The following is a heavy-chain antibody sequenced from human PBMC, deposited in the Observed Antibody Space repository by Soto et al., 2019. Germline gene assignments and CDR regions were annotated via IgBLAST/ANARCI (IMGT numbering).Heavy chain of an antibody. CDR1: GFTFSSYG. J-gene: IGHJ5*02. D-gene: IGHD6-13*01. Sequence: GGSLRLSCAASGFTFSSYGMHWVRQAPGKGLEWVAVISYDGSNKYYADSVKGRFTISRDNSKNTLYLQMNSLRAEDTAVYYCAKVAAAGTGGLDWFDPWGQGTLVTVSS. CDR2: ISYDGSNK. CDR3: AKVAAAGTGGLDWFDP. V-gene: IGHV3-30*18.